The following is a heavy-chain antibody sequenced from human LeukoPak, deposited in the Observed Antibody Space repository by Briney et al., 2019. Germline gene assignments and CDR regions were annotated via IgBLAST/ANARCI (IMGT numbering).Heavy chain of an antibody. J-gene: IGHJ4*02. D-gene: IGHD3-9*01. CDR3: ARDSYDFLTGRYSGSGGDY. CDR1: VYIFSSYG. CDR2: ISAYNGDT. Sequence: ASVNVSCKTSVYIFSSYGINWVRQAPGQGLEWVVWISAYNGDTKYAQKLQGRVTMTTDTSTRTVYMELRTLRSDDTAVYYCARDSYDFLTGRYSGSGGDYWGQGTLVTVSS. V-gene: IGHV1-18*01.